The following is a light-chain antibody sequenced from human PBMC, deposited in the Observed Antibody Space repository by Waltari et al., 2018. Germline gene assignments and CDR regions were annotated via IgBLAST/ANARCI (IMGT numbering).Light chain of an antibody. CDR3: QQRSSLLPVT. V-gene: IGKV3-11*01. CDR2: DAS. CDR1: QNVDNY. J-gene: IGKJ4*01. Sequence: EIVLTQSPGTVSLSPVERATLSCRASQNVDNYVAWYQQRPGQTPKLLIYDASNRATGVPARFSGSGSGTDFTLTISGLEPEDFAVYYCQQRSSLLPVTFGGGTKVEIK.